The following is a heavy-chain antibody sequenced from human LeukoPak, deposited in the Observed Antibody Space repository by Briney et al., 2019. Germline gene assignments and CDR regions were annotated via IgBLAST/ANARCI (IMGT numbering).Heavy chain of an antibody. J-gene: IGHJ3*02. D-gene: IGHD3-22*01. CDR2: ISAYNGNT. CDR3: ARDNYYDSSGPLARDAFDI. Sequence: ASVKVSCKASGYTFTSYGISWVRQAPGQGLEWMGWISAYNGNTNYAQKLQGRVTMTTDTSTSTAYMELRSLRSDDTAVYYCARDNYYDSSGPLARDAFDIWGQGTMVTVSS. CDR1: GYTFTSYG. V-gene: IGHV1-18*01.